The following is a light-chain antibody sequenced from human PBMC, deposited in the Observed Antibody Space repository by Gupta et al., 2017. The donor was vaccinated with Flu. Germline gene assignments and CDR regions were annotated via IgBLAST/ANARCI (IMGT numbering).Light chain of an antibody. CDR2: WAS. V-gene: IGKV4-1*01. CDR3: QQYYTSPRT. CDR1: QSVLYSSNNKNY. Sequence: DIVMTQSPDSLAVSLGERATINCKSSQSVLYSSNNKNYLAWYQQKPGQPPKLLIYWASTRESGVPDRFSGSGSGTDFTLTISRLQAEDVAVYYCQQYYTSPRTFGLGTKVEIK. J-gene: IGKJ1*01.